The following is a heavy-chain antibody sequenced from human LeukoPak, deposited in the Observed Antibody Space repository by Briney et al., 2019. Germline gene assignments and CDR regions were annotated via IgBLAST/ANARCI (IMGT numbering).Heavy chain of an antibody. V-gene: IGHV4-61*01. D-gene: IGHD2-8*02. CDR1: GASVSSDNYY. Sequence: SSETLSLTCTVSGASVSSDNYYWSWIRQPPGEGLEWIGYVRSSGSTNYNPSLESRVAILVDTPKNQFTLNLSSVTAADTAVYYCARGVLVGATGHHFAYWGQGALVTVSS. CDR2: VRSSGST. J-gene: IGHJ4*02. CDR3: ARGVLVGATGHHFAY.